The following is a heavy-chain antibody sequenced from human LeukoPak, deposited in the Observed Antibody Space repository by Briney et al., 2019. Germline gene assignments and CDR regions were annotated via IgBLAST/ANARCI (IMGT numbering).Heavy chain of an antibody. D-gene: IGHD5-12*01. V-gene: IGHV3-33*08. CDR1: GFTFSSYS. Sequence: GGSLRLSCAASGFTFSSYSMNWVRQAPGKGLEWVAVIWYDGSNKYYADSVKGRFTISRDNSKNTLYLQMNSLRAEDTAVYYCARDFRGYDSYYFDYWGQGTLVTVSS. CDR3: ARDFRGYDSYYFDY. J-gene: IGHJ4*02. CDR2: IWYDGSNK.